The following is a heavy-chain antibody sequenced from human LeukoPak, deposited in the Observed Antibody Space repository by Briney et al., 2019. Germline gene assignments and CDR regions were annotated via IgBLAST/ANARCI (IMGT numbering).Heavy chain of an antibody. D-gene: IGHD1-14*01. CDR3: ATETIGRHYDY. J-gene: IGHJ4*02. V-gene: IGHV3-21*01. Sequence: PGGSQRLSCAASGFTFSSCGFNWVRQAPGKGQEWVSSIGPTGTDRYYADSVRGRFTISRDNAKNSMYLQMDSLRDEDTAVYYCATETIGRHYDYWGQGTLLAVSS. CDR1: GFTFSSCG. CDR2: IGPTGTDR.